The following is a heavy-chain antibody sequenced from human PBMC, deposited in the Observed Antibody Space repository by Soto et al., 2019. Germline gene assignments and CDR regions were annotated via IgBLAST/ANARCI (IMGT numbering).Heavy chain of an antibody. V-gene: IGHV3-30-3*01. Sequence: TGGSLRLSCAASGFTFSSYAMHWVRQAPGKGLEWVAVISYDGSNKYYADSVKGRFTISRDNSKNTLYLQMNSLRAEDTAVCYCASEEPARYFDWLPHAPNTFDYWGQGTLVTVS. CDR3: ASEEPARYFDWLPHAPNTFDY. J-gene: IGHJ4*02. CDR1: GFTFSSYA. D-gene: IGHD3-9*01. CDR2: ISYDGSNK.